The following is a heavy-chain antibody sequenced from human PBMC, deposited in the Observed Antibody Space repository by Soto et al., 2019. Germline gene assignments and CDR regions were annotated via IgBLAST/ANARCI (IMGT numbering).Heavy chain of an antibody. CDR1: GLTISGKKY. J-gene: IGHJ3*01. CDR2: LYDLDGS. CDR3: ATWHEREHAYDV. V-gene: IGHV3-53*01. Sequence: DVPLVQSGGGLFQPGESLRLSCAAFGLTISGKKYVAWVRQAPGKGLEWVSALYDLDGSFYADSVKGRFTTSSDSSKTTVYLQMNDLRPDDTAVYYCATWHEREHAYDVWGQGTTVTVSS. D-gene: IGHD1-1*01.